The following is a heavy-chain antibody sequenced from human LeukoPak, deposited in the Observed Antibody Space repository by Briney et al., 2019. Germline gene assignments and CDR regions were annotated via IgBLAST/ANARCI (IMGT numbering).Heavy chain of an antibody. J-gene: IGHJ4*02. Sequence: SETLSLTCTVSGGSISSYYWSWIRQPPGKGLEWIGFIYYSGSTNYNPSLRSRVTISVDTSKNQFSLKLSSVTAADTAVYYCARHEFSSGWYLDWGQGTLVTVSS. CDR1: GGSISSYY. CDR3: ARHEFSSGWYLD. V-gene: IGHV4-59*08. CDR2: IYYSGST. D-gene: IGHD6-19*01.